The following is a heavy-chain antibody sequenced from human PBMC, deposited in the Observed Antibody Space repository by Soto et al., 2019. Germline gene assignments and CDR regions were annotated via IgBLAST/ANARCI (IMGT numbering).Heavy chain of an antibody. CDR2: IIPIFGTA. CDR3: ARGRAMEVGATTSFFDY. Sequence: SVKVSCKASGGTFSSYAISWVRQAPGQGLEWLGGIIPIFGTANYAQKFQGRVTMTTDTSTSTAYMELRSLRSDDTAVYYCARGRAMEVGATTSFFDYWGQGTLVTVSS. V-gene: IGHV1-69*05. CDR1: GGTFSSYA. D-gene: IGHD1-26*01. J-gene: IGHJ4*02.